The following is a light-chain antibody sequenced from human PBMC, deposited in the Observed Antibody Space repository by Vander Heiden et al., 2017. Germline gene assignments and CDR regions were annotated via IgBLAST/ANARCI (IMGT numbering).Light chain of an antibody. CDR2: YKSDSDK. V-gene: IGLV5-45*03. CDR3: MIWHSSAVV. CDR1: SGINVGTYR. J-gene: IGLJ2*01. Sequence: QAALTQPSSLSASPGASASLTCTLRSGINVGTYRIYWYQQKPGSPPQYLLRYKSDSDKQQGSGVPSRFSGSKDASANAGILLISGLQSEDEADYYCMIWHSSAVVFGGGTKLTVL.